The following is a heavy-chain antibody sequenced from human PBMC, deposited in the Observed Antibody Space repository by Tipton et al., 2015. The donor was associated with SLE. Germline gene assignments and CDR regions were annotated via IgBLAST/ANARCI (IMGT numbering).Heavy chain of an antibody. D-gene: IGHD3-9*01. V-gene: IGHV3-30*04. Sequence: SLRLSCAASGFTFSSYAMHWVRQAPGKGLEWVAVISYDGSNKYCADSVKGRFTISRDNSKNTLYLQMNSLRAEDTAVYYCASMLTGYYAMDVWGQGTTVTVSS. CDR3: ASMLTGYYAMDV. CDR2: ISYDGSNK. J-gene: IGHJ6*02. CDR1: GFTFSSYA.